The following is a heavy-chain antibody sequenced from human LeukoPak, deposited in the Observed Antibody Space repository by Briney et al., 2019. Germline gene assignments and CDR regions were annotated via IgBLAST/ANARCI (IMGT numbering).Heavy chain of an antibody. J-gene: IGHJ4*02. CDR1: GFAFSSYN. CDR2: ISTTSTYI. V-gene: IGHV3-21*01. D-gene: IGHD6-19*01. Sequence: GGSLRLSCAASGFAFSSYNMKWVRQAPGKGLEWVSFISTTSTYIYYADSVKGRFTVSRDNAKNSLYLQMNSLRVEDTAVYYCASSQSSVAGIVGGWGQGTLVTVSS. CDR3: ASSQSSVAGIVGG.